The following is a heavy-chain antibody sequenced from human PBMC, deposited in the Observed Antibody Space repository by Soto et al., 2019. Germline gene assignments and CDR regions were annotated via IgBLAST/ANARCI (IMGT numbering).Heavy chain of an antibody. CDR1: GGSISSSSYY. D-gene: IGHD3-10*01. CDR3: ARRPTGIRYYYYGMDV. CDR2: IYYSGST. V-gene: IGHV4-39*01. Sequence: PSETLSLTCTVSGGSISSSSYYWGWIRQPPGKGLEWIGSIYYSGSTYYNPSLKSRVTISVDTSKNQFSLKLSSVTAADTAVYYCARRPTGIRYYYYGMDVWGQGTTVTVSS. J-gene: IGHJ6*02.